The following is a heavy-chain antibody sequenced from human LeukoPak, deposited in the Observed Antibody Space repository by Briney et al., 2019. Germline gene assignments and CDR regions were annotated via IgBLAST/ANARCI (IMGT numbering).Heavy chain of an antibody. Sequence: GGSLRLSCAASGFTFSSYAMSWVRQAPGKGPEWVSAISGSGGSTYYADSVKGRFTISRDNSKNTLYLQMNSLRAEDTAVYYCAKDQGWFGESVYYGMDVWGQGTTVTVSS. D-gene: IGHD3-10*01. CDR1: GFTFSSYA. V-gene: IGHV3-23*01. CDR3: AKDQGWFGESVYYGMDV. J-gene: IGHJ6*02. CDR2: ISGSGGST.